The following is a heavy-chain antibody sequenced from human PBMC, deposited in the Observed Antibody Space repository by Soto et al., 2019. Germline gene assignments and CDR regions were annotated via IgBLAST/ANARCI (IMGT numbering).Heavy chain of an antibody. J-gene: IGHJ4*02. CDR2: IYYSGTT. CDR1: GDSITSNSYF. V-gene: IGHV4-39*01. CDR3: AIAPIEDSSGYRFDY. Sequence: TSETLSLTCTVSGDSITSNSYFWAWIRQPPGKGLEWIGSIYYSGTTYYNPSLKSRVTISVDRSKNQFSLKLSSVTAADTAVYYCAIAPIEDSSGYRFDYWGQGTLVTVSS. D-gene: IGHD3-22*01.